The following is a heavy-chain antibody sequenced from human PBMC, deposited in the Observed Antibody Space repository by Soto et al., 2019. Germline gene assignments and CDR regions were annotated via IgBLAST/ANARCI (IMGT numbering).Heavy chain of an antibody. Sequence: ETLALTCGVSGGSINSYWWSWIRQPAGKGLEWIGRVYSSGTTDYNPSLNSLATLSVETSKNQFSLKLSSVTAADTAVYYCARDIGSYAYGEGYWGQGIQVTVYS. V-gene: IGHV4-4*07. D-gene: IGHD3-10*01. J-gene: IGHJ4*02. CDR1: GGSINSYW. CDR2: VYSSGTT. CDR3: ARDIGSYAYGEGY.